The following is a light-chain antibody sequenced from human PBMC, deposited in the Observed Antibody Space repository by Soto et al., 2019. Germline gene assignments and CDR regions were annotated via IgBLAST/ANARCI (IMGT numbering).Light chain of an antibody. Sequence: QSALTQPRSVSGSPGQSVTISCTGTSSDVGAYNYVSWYQQFPDKAPKLMIYDVSERPSGVPDRFSGSKSGNTASLTISGLQAEDGAQYYCCSYAGSYTFVFGSGTKVTVL. CDR3: CSYAGSYTFV. CDR2: DVS. J-gene: IGLJ1*01. CDR1: SSDVGAYNY. V-gene: IGLV2-11*01.